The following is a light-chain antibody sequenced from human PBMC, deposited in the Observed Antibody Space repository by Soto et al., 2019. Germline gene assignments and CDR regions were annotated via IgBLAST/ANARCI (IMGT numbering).Light chain of an antibody. CDR3: SSYTTSGTPV. CDR1: SSDVGGYNY. CDR2: EVS. J-gene: IGLJ3*02. Sequence: QSVLTQPASVSGSPGQSITISCTGTSSDVGGYNYLSWYQQHPGKAHKVMIYEVSNRPSGVSNRFSGSKSGNTASLTISGLQAEDEADYFCSSYTTSGTPVFGGGTKLTVL. V-gene: IGLV2-14*01.